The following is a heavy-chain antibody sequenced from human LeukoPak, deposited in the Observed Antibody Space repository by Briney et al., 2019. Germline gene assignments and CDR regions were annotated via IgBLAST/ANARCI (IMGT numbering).Heavy chain of an antibody. V-gene: IGHV4-31*03. D-gene: IGHD1-1*01. CDR2: IHNSGGT. J-gene: IGHJ3*01. Sequence: SETLSLTCTVSGDSISNDGYHWTWIRQHPGKGLEWIGYIHNSGGTAYNPSLRSRVSISLDTSLNQFSLTLHSVTAADTAVYYCARDFTKTASPDAFDFWGQGTLVAVSS. CDR3: ARDFTKTASPDAFDF. CDR1: GDSISNDGYH.